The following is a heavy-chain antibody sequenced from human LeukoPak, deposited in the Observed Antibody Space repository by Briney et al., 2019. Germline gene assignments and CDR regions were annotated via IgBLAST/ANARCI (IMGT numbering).Heavy chain of an antibody. Sequence: PGGSLRLSCAASGFNVSSNYMSWVRQAPGKGLEWVSVIYSGGSTYYADSVKGRVTISRDNSKNTLYVQMNSLRAEDTAVYYCAKGWTSGFDYWGQGTLVTVSS. V-gene: IGHV3-66*01. CDR2: IYSGGST. D-gene: IGHD2-15*01. CDR3: AKGWTSGFDY. J-gene: IGHJ4*02. CDR1: GFNVSSNY.